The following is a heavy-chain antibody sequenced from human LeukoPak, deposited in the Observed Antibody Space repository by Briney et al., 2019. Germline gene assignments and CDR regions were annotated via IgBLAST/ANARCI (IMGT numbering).Heavy chain of an antibody. CDR1: GFTFSSYA. CDR3: AREGYSGYDPGVFDY. Sequence: PSGGSLRLSCAASGFTFSSYAMHWVRQAPGKGLEWVAVISYGGSNKYYADSVKGRFTISRDNPKNTLYLQMNSLIAEDTAVYYCAREGYSGYDPGVFDYWGQGTLVTVSS. CDR2: ISYGGSNK. V-gene: IGHV3-30*04. J-gene: IGHJ4*02. D-gene: IGHD5-12*01.